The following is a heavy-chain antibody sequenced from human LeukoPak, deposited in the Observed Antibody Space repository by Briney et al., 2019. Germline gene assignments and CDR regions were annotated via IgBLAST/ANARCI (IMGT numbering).Heavy chain of an antibody. J-gene: IGHJ4*02. CDR1: GYTFTSYG. V-gene: IGHV1-18*01. CDR2: ISAYNGNT. Sequence: ASVKVSCKASGYTFTSYGISWVRQAPGQGLEWMGWISAYNGNTNYAQKLQGRVTMTTDTSTSTDYMELRSLRSDDTAVYYCAREPRTKGVTTGTFDYWGQGTLVTGSS. D-gene: IGHD4-11*01. CDR3: AREPRTKGVTTGTFDY.